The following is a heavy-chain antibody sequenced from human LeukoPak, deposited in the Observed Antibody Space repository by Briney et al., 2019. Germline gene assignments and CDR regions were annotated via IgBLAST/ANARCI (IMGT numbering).Heavy chain of an antibody. D-gene: IGHD6-25*01. CDR1: GYSFTSYW. J-gene: IGHJ5*02. CDR3: ARVAQYSSGPNWFDP. Sequence: GESLKISCKGSGYSFTSYWIGWVRQMPGKGLEWMGIIYPGDSDTRYSPSFQGQVTISADKSISTAYLQWSSLKASDSAIYYCARVAQYSSGPNWFDPWGQGTLVTVSS. V-gene: IGHV5-51*01. CDR2: IYPGDSDT.